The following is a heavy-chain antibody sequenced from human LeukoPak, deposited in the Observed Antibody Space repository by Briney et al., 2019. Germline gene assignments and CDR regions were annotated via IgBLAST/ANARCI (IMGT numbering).Heavy chain of an antibody. CDR1: RFTFSDYY. J-gene: IGHJ5*02. CDR2: INSSCSTI. CDR3: SREWGAYCGGDCYSTAGNWFDP. V-gene: IGHV3-11*01. D-gene: IGHD2-21*02. Sequence: GGALRLSCPASRFTFSDYYISWILQAPGKGLEWVSYINSSCSTIHYPHSVKGRFTISRDNAKNSLYLQMNSLRAEDTDVYSCSREWGAYCGGDCYSTAGNWFDPWGQGTLVTVSS.